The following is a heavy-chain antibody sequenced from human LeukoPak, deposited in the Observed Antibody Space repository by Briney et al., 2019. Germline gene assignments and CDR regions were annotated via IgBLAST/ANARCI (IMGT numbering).Heavy chain of an antibody. V-gene: IGHV3-21*04. J-gene: IGHJ4*02. Sequence: GGSLRLSCAASGFSFSSYSMNWVRQAPGKGLEWVSSISTTSSFIYYADSVKGRFTISRDNANNSVYLQMTSLRAEDTAVYFCARDDINLYYGSGSYFNYWGQGTLATVSS. CDR3: ARDDINLYYGSGSYFNY. CDR1: GFSFSSYS. D-gene: IGHD3-10*01. CDR2: ISTTSSFI.